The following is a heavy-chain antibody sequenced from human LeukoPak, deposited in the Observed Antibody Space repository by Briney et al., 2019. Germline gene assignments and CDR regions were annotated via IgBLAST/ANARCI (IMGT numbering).Heavy chain of an antibody. CDR3: ARGGGGYYLLVSHFDL. V-gene: IGHV3-11*04. D-gene: IGHD1-26*01. CDR2: ISSGAKTI. CDR1: GFTFSDYY. J-gene: IGHJ2*01. Sequence: PGGSLRLSCVASGFTFSDYYMNWVRQAPGKGLEWVSYISSGAKTIYSADSVQGRFTISRDNARNSLYLQMNSLRVEDTAVYYCARGGGGYYLLVSHFDLWGRGILVTVSS.